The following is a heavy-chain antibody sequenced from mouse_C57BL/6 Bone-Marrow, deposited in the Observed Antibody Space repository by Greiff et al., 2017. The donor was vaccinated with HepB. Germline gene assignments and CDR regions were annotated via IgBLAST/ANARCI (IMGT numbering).Heavy chain of an antibody. CDR2: IDPSASYT. D-gene: IGHD4-1*01. Sequence: QVQLQQSGAELVMPGASVKLSCKASGYTFTSYWMHWVKQRPGQGLEWIGEIDPSASYTNYTQKFKGKSTWTVDKSSSTAYMQLSRLTSEDSAVYYCARSNWDAPLAYWGQGTLVTVSA. J-gene: IGHJ3*01. CDR3: ARSNWDAPLAY. CDR1: GYTFTSYW. V-gene: IGHV1-69*01.